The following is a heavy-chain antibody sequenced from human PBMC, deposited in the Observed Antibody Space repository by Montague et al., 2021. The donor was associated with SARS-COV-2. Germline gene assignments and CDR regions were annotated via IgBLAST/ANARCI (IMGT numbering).Heavy chain of an antibody. J-gene: IGHJ4*01. CDR1: SGSIISSGYY. V-gene: IGHV4-39*01. CDR2: IYYSGTT. CDR3: ARQGLGFCNGGSCFSTLAF. Sequence: ETLSLTCSVSSGSIISSGYYWGWIRQPPGKELEWIGNIYYSGTTYYNPSLQSRGTISVDTSKNHLSLRLSSVTAADTAVYFCARQGLGFCNGGSCFSTLAFWGHGILVTVSS. D-gene: IGHD2-15*01.